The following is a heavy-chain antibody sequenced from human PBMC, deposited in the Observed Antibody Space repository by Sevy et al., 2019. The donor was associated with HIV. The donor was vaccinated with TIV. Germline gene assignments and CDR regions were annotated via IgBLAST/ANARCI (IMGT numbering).Heavy chain of an antibody. CDR1: GGSISSYY. V-gene: IGHV4-59*01. CDR2: MDYSGSS. Sequence: PETLSLTCTVSGGSISSYYWKWIRQPPGKGLEWIGYMDYSGSSSYNPSLKGRVSISLDTSKNQFSLKLTSVTAVDTAVYYCARAGGSTDWGIDVWGQGTTVTVSS. D-gene: IGHD2-2*01. J-gene: IGHJ6*02. CDR3: ARAGGSTDWGIDV.